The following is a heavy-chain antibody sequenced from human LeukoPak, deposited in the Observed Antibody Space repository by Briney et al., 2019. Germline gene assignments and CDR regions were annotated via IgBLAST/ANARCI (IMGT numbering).Heavy chain of an antibody. J-gene: IGHJ4*02. Sequence: GRSLRLSCAASGLTISSHGMHWVRQAPGKGLEWVAVKSSDARNKHYADSVKGRFTISRDNSKNTLYLQINSLRAEDTALYYCAKDLSRCSSSSCYEFDSWGRGTLVTVSS. V-gene: IGHV3-30*18. CDR1: GLTISSHG. D-gene: IGHD2-2*01. CDR3: AKDLSRCSSSSCYEFDS. CDR2: KSSDARNK.